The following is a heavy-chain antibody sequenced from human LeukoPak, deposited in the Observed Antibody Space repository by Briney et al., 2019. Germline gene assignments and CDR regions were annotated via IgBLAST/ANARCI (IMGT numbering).Heavy chain of an antibody. D-gene: IGHD2-21*01. CDR2: IISGSGNTK. Sequence: PGGSLRLSCVASGFTFSTYEMNWVRQAPGKGLEWVSYIISGSGNTKYYADSVKGRFTISRDNAKSSLYLLMNSLRAEDTAIYYCAREASHCGGDCYDYWGQGTLVTVSS. CDR1: GFTFSTYE. J-gene: IGHJ4*02. CDR3: AREASHCGGDCYDY. V-gene: IGHV3-48*03.